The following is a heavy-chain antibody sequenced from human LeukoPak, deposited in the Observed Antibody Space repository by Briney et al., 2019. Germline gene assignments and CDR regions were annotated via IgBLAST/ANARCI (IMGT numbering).Heavy chain of an antibody. Sequence: SETLSLTCTVYGGSFSGDYWSWIRQPPGKGLEWIGEINHSGSTNYNPSLKSRVTISVDTSKNQFSLKLSSVTAADTAVYYCARGKYCSSTSCYRALDYWGQGTLVTVSS. CDR1: GGSFSGDY. J-gene: IGHJ4*02. D-gene: IGHD2-2*02. CDR3: ARGKYCSSTSCYRALDY. CDR2: INHSGST. V-gene: IGHV4-34*01.